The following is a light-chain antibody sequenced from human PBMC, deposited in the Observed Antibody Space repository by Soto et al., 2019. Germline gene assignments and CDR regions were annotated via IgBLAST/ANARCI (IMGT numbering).Light chain of an antibody. CDR3: CSYAGSYTLV. Sequence: QSVLTQPRSVSGSPGQSVTLSCTGTSSDVGGYHYVSWYQHHPGKAPKIIIFDVNQRPSGVPDRFSGSKSGNTVSLTISGLQTEDEADYYCCSYAGSYTLVFGGGTKLTVL. CDR2: DVN. V-gene: IGLV2-11*01. CDR1: SSDVGGYHY. J-gene: IGLJ2*01.